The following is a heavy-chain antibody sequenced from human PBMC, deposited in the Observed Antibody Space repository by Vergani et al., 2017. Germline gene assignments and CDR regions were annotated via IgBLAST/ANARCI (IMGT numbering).Heavy chain of an antibody. V-gene: IGHV3-23*01. CDR1: GFTFSSYA. Sequence: EVQLLESGGGLVQPGGSLRLSCAASGFTFSSYAMSWVRQVPGKGLEWVSGISGSGGNTYYANSVKGRFTISRDNSKNTLYLQMKSLRADDTAVYYCAKGVYCISTSCYEGRGYYYGMGVWGQGTTVTFSS. J-gene: IGHJ6*02. CDR3: AKGVYCISTSCYEGRGYYYGMGV. D-gene: IGHD2-2*01. CDR2: ISGSGGNT.